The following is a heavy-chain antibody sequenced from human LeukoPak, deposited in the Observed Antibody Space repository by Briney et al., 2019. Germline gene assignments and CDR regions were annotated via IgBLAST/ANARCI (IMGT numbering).Heavy chain of an antibody. CDR3: AKDWRADY. Sequence: GSLRLSCAASGFTFSSYAMSWFRQAPGKGLEWVSAISGSGDSTKYADSVKGRFTASRDNSKNTLYLRMNSLRVEDTAVYYCAKDWRADYWGQGTLVTVSS. CDR1: GFTFSSYA. CDR2: ISGSGDST. V-gene: IGHV3-23*01. J-gene: IGHJ4*02.